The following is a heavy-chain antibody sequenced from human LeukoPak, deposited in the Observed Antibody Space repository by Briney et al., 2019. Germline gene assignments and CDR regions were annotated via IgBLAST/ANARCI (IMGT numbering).Heavy chain of an antibody. Sequence: SETLSLTCTVSGGSISSGDYYWSWIRQPPGKGLEWIGYIYYSGSTYYNPSLKSRVTISVDTSKNQFSLKLSSVTAADTAVYYCARAPRYCSGGSCYSGYFDYWGQGTLVTVSS. J-gene: IGHJ4*02. D-gene: IGHD2-15*01. CDR2: IYYSGST. V-gene: IGHV4-30-4*01. CDR1: GGSISSGDYY. CDR3: ARAPRYCSGGSCYSGYFDY.